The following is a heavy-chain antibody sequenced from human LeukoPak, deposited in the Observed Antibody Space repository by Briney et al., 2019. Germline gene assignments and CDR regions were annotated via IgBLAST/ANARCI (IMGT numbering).Heavy chain of an antibody. CDR1: GYSFNSHH. D-gene: IGHD3-10*01. CDR3: ARDSGNFHYDMDV. J-gene: IGHJ6*02. V-gene: IGHV1-46*02. Sequence: GASVKVSCKTSGYSFNSHHVHWVRQAPGQGLEWMGVKFSHDGSTSNTQKFQGRITMTRDTSTSTVYMELSSLRSEDTAVYYCARDSGNFHYDMDVWGQGTTVIVFS. CDR2: KFSHDGST.